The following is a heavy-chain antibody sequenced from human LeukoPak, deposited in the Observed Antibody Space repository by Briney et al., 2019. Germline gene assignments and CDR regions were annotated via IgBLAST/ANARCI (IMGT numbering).Heavy chain of an antibody. Sequence: SETLSLTCAVYGGSFSGYDWSWIRQPPGKGLEWIGKINHSGSTNYNPSLKSRVTISVDTSKNQFSLKLSSVTAADTAVYYCARGPIGDGYNWYWYFDLWGRGTLVTVSS. CDR2: INHSGST. V-gene: IGHV4-34*01. J-gene: IGHJ2*01. D-gene: IGHD5-24*01. CDR3: ARGPIGDGYNWYWYFDL. CDR1: GGSFSGYD.